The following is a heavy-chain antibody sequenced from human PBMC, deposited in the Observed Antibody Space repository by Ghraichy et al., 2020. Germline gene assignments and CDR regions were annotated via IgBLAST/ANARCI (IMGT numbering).Heavy chain of an antibody. D-gene: IGHD1-1*01. CDR1: GGPISSYY. Sequence: SETLSLTCTVSGGPISSYYWSWIRQPPGKGLEWIGYIYYNGITNYNPSLMSRVTISVDTSKKKFSLKLTSVTAADTAVYYCAGENLWNGNPGWFDPWGQGALVTVSS. CDR3: AGENLWNGNPGWFDP. J-gene: IGHJ5*02. CDR2: IYYNGIT. V-gene: IGHV4-59*01.